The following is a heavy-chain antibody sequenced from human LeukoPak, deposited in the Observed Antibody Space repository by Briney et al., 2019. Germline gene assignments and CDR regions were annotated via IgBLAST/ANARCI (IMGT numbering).Heavy chain of an antibody. J-gene: IGHJ4*02. CDR2: IGWNSGGI. CDR1: GFTFDDYA. CDR3: VKVPAAGFVDH. V-gene: IGHV3-9*01. D-gene: IGHD6-13*01. Sequence: GGSLRLSCAASGFTFDDYAMHWVRQAPGKGLEWVSGIGWNSGGIVYADSVKGRFTISRDNAKNSLYLQLNSLGAEDTAFYYCVKVPAAGFVDHWGQGNLVTVSS.